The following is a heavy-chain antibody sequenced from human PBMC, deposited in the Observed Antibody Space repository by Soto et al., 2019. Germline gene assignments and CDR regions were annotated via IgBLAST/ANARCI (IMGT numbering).Heavy chain of an antibody. Sequence: EVQLVESGGGLVKPGGSLRLSCAASGFTFSSYSMNWVRQAPGKGLEWVSSISSSSSYIYYADSVKGRFTISRDNAKNSLYLQMNSLRAEDTAVYYCARDGADILTGYYYYSGMDVWGQGPTVTVSS. D-gene: IGHD3-9*01. J-gene: IGHJ6*02. CDR1: GFTFSSYS. CDR3: ARDGADILTGYYYYSGMDV. V-gene: IGHV3-21*01. CDR2: ISSSSSYI.